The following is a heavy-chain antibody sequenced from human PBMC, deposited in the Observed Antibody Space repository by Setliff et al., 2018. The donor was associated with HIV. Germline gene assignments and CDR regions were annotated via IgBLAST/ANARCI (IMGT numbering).Heavy chain of an antibody. D-gene: IGHD5-18*01. CDR3: ARAERGYSYGKGYYFDY. Sequence: ASVKVSCKASGYTFTSYGISWVRQAPGQGLEWMGWISPATDKTNYAQKLQGRLTMTTDTSTSTAYMDLRSLRSDDTAVYYCARAERGYSYGKGYYFDYWGQGTLVTVSS. V-gene: IGHV1-18*01. J-gene: IGHJ4*02. CDR2: ISPATDKT. CDR1: GYTFTSYG.